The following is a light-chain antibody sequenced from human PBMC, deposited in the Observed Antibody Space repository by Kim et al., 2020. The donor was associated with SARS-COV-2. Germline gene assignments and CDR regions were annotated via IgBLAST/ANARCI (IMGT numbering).Light chain of an antibody. CDR2: QDK. CDR3: QAWDSGTAGV. J-gene: IGLJ2*01. Sequence: SYELTQPPSVSVSPGQTATITCSGDKLENKFVAWYHQRPGQSPVLLIYQDKKRPSGIPERFAGSNSGNTASLTISGTQALDESDYYCQAWDSGTAGVFGGGTQLTVL. CDR1: KLENKF. V-gene: IGLV3-1*01.